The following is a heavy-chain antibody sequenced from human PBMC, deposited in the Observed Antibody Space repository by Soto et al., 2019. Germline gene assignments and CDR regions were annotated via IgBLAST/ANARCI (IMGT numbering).Heavy chain of an antibody. CDR1: GGSFSGYY. J-gene: IGHJ6*02. V-gene: IGHV4-34*01. D-gene: IGHD3-22*01. Sequence: QVQLQQWGAGLLKPSETLSLTCAVYGGSFSGYYWSWIRQPPGKGLEWIGEINHSGSTNYNPSLKSRVTISVETSKNQFSLKLSSVTAADTAVYYCARGYYYDSSGYPRPNYYYYYGMDVWGQGTTVTVSS. CDR2: INHSGST. CDR3: ARGYYYDSSGYPRPNYYYYYGMDV.